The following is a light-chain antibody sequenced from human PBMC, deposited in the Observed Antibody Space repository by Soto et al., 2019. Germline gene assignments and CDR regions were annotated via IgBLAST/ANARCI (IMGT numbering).Light chain of an antibody. CDR3: QEYNNVLFT. V-gene: IGKV1-27*01. J-gene: IGKJ3*01. Sequence: DIQMTQSPSSLSASVGDRVTITCRASQGISKYLAWYQQKPGKVPKLLIYDASTLQSGVPSRFSGSGSGTDFTLTISSLQPEDIATYYCQEYNNVLFTFGPGTKVEIK. CDR2: DAS. CDR1: QGISKY.